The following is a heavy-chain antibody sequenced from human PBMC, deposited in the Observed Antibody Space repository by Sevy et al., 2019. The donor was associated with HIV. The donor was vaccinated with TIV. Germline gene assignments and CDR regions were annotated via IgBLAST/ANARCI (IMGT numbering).Heavy chain of an antibody. J-gene: IGHJ4*02. D-gene: IGHD3-22*01. CDR2: FDPEDGER. Sequence: ASVKVSCKVSGYTLNQLSMHWVRQAPGKGLEWMGSFDPEDGERFYAQKFQGRVTMTEDTSTDTAYMELSSLRSEDTAVYYCATTKDYYESSGCPFDYWGQXTLVTVSS. V-gene: IGHV1-24*01. CDR1: GYTLNQLS. CDR3: ATTKDYYESSGCPFDY.